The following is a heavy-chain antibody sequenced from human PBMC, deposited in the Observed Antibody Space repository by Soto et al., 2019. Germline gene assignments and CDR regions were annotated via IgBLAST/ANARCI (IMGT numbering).Heavy chain of an antibody. Sequence: GESLKISCKGSGYSFTCYWIGWVRQMPGKGLEWMGIIYPGDSDTRYSPSFQGQVTISADKSISTAYLQWSSLKASDTAMYYCAGGGVRGVITRTRDYYGMDVWGQGTTVTVSS. CDR3: AGGGVRGVITRTRDYYGMDV. J-gene: IGHJ6*02. CDR1: GYSFTCYW. V-gene: IGHV5-51*01. CDR2: IYPGDSDT. D-gene: IGHD3-10*01.